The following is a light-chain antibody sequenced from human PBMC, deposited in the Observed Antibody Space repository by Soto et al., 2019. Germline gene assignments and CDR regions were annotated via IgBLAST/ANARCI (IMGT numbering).Light chain of an antibody. V-gene: IGKV1-9*01. CDR2: AAS. CDR1: QGISSY. Sequence: DIQLTQSPGFVTRSXGDRVTITXXASQGISSYLVWYQQKPGKAPKSLIYAASTLQSGVPSRFSGSGSGTEFTLTISSLQPEDSATYYCRQHDSFPITFGQGTRLEIK. CDR3: RQHDSFPIT. J-gene: IGKJ5*01.